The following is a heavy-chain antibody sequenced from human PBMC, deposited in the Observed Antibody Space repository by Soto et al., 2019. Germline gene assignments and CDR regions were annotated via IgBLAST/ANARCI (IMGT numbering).Heavy chain of an antibody. Sequence: ASVKVSCKASGGTFSSYTISWVRQAPGQGLEWMGRIIPILGIANYAQKFQGRVTITADKSTSTAYMELSSLRSEDTAVYYCARYLGSSGYWPHYYFDYWGQGTLVTVSS. CDR1: GGTFSSYT. V-gene: IGHV1-69*02. CDR2: IIPILGIA. D-gene: IGHD3-22*01. J-gene: IGHJ4*02. CDR3: ARYLGSSGYWPHYYFDY.